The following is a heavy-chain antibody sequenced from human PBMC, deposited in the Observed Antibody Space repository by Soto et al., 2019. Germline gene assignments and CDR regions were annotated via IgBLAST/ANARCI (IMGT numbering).Heavy chain of an antibody. CDR1: GFTFSSYA. CDR2: ISGSGGST. D-gene: IGHD2-2*01. CDR3: SKCIVAPAGVRPYYYYGMDV. J-gene: IGHJ6*02. V-gene: IGHV3-23*01. Sequence: GGSLRLSCAASGFTFSSYAMSWVRQAPGKGLEWVSAISGSGGSTYYADSVKGRFTISRDNSKNTLYLQMNSLRAEDTAVYYCSKCIVAPAGVRPYYYYGMDVWGQGTTVTVSS.